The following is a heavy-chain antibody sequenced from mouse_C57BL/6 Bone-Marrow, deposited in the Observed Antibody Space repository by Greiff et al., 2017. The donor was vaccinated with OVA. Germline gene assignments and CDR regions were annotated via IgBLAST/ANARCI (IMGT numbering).Heavy chain of an antibody. V-gene: IGHV5-6*01. CDR2: ISSGGSYT. Sequence: EVKLVESGGDLVKPGGSLKLSCAASGFTFSSYGMSWVRQTPDKRLEWVATISSGGSYTYYPDSVQGRFTISRDNAKNTLYLQMSSLKSEDTAMYYCARLGRYFDVWGTGTTVTVSS. J-gene: IGHJ1*03. CDR3: ARLGRYFDV. CDR1: GFTFSSYG. D-gene: IGHD4-1*01.